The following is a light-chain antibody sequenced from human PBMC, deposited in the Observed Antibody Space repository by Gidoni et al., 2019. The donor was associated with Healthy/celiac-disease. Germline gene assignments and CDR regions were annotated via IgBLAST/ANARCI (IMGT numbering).Light chain of an antibody. V-gene: IGKV1-39*01. CDR1: QSISSY. Sequence: DIQMTQSPSSLSASVGDRVTITCRASQSISSYLNLYQQKPGKAPKLLSYAASSFQSGVTSRFSGSGSGTDFTLTIIRLQPEDCATYYCQHSYSTLTFGQGTKVEIK. CDR3: QHSYSTLT. J-gene: IGKJ1*01. CDR2: AAS.